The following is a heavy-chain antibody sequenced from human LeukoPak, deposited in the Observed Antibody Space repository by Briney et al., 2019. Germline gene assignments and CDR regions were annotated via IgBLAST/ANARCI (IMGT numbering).Heavy chain of an antibody. Sequence: SETLSLTCTVSGGSISSYYWSWIRQPPGKGLEWIGYIYYSGSTNYNPSLKSRVTISVDTSKNQFSLKLSSVTAADTAVYYCARREMALGYWGQGTLVTVSS. CDR3: ARREMALGY. J-gene: IGHJ4*02. CDR2: IYYSGST. CDR1: GGSISSYY. D-gene: IGHD5-24*01. V-gene: IGHV4-59*08.